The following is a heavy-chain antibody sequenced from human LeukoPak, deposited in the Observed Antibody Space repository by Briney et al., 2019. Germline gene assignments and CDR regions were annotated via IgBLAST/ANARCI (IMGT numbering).Heavy chain of an antibody. Sequence: SETLSLTCTVSGGSISSYYWTWIRQTPWKGLEWIGLIYYSGSTTYNPSLKSRVTMSVDTSKNQFSLKLSSVTAADTAVYYCARSRVYIGNPFDYWGQGTLVAVSA. CDR3: ARSRVYIGNPFDY. D-gene: IGHD4-23*01. V-gene: IGHV4-59*01. CDR1: GGSISSYY. CDR2: IYYSGST. J-gene: IGHJ4*02.